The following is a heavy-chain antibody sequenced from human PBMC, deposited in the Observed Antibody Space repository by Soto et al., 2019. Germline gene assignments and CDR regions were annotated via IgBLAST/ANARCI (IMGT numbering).Heavy chain of an antibody. Sequence: GGSLRLSCAASGFTVSSNYMSWVRQAPGKGLEWVSVIYSGGSTYYADSVKGRFTISRDNSKNTLYLQMNSLRAEDTAVYYCARDGGYSYGPGPFDYWGQGTLVTVSS. D-gene: IGHD5-18*01. CDR1: GFTVSSNY. CDR3: ARDGGYSYGPGPFDY. CDR2: IYSGGST. J-gene: IGHJ4*02. V-gene: IGHV3-53*01.